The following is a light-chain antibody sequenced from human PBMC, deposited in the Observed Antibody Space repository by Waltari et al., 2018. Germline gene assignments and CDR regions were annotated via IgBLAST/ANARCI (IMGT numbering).Light chain of an antibody. J-gene: IGLJ3*02. CDR2: RTN. CDR3: VLYMGSGIWV. CDR1: SGSVSTSYY. Sequence: QTVVTQEPSFSVSPGGTVTLTCGLSSGSVSTSYYPSWYQQTPGQAPPTLLHRTNTRPSGVPGRFSGSILGNKAALTITGAQADDESDFYCVLYMGSGIWVFGGGTKLTVL. V-gene: IGLV8-61*01.